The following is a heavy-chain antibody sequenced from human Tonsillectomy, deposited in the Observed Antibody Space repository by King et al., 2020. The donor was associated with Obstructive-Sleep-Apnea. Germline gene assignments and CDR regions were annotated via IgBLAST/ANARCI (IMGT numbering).Heavy chain of an antibody. CDR2: VRYDGNNK. Sequence: VQLVESGGGVVQPGRSLRLSCAASGFTFSNFGMHWVRQAPGKGLEGVAFVRYDGNNKYYADSVKGRLTISRDNSKNTLYLHMNSLRAEDTAVYYCAKEPVDTAMVRTFYYGLDVWGQGTTVTVSS. V-gene: IGHV3-30*02. D-gene: IGHD5-18*01. J-gene: IGHJ6*02. CDR3: AKEPVDTAMVRTFYYGLDV. CDR1: GFTFSNFG.